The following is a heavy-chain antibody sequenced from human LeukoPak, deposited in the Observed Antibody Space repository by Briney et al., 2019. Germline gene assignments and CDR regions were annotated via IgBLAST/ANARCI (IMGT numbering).Heavy chain of an antibody. CDR3: ARSLAIYDFWSGYYRVGYYYYYMDV. Sequence: GASVKVSCKASGYTFTGYYMHWVRQAPGQGLEWMGWINPNSGGTNYAQKFQGRVTITRNTSISTAYMELSSLRSEDTAVYYCARSLAIYDFWSGYYRVGYYYYYMDVWGKGTTVTVSS. J-gene: IGHJ6*03. CDR2: INPNSGGT. D-gene: IGHD3-3*01. CDR1: GYTFTGYY. V-gene: IGHV1-2*02.